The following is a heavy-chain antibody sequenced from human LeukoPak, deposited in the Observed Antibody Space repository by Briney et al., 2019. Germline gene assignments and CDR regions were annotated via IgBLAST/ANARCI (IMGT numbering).Heavy chain of an antibody. Sequence: ASVKVSCKASGYTFTSYAMHWVRQAPGQRLEWMGWINAGNGNTKYSQKFQGRVTMTRDTSTSTVYMELSSLRSEDTAVYYCARDKSPTYSYGPQYYFDYWGQGTLVTVSS. CDR3: ARDKSPTYSYGPQYYFDY. V-gene: IGHV1-3*01. D-gene: IGHD5-18*01. J-gene: IGHJ4*02. CDR1: GYTFTSYA. CDR2: INAGNGNT.